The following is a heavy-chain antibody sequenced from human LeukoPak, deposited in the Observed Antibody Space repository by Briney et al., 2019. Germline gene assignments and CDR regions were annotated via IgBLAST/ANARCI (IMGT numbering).Heavy chain of an antibody. J-gene: IGHJ1*01. Sequence: GGSLRLSCAASGFTFSSYAMSWVRQAPGKGLEWVSGISTSGGSTYYADSVKGRFTISRDNAKNSLYLQMNSLRAEDTAVYYCARDPRTYYYDSSGHFQHWGQGTLVTVSS. D-gene: IGHD3-22*01. V-gene: IGHV3-23*01. CDR2: ISTSGGST. CDR1: GFTFSSYA. CDR3: ARDPRTYYYDSSGHFQH.